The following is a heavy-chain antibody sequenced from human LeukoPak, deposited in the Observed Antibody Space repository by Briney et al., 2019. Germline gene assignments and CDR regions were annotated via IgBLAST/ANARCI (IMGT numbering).Heavy chain of an antibody. D-gene: IGHD3-10*02. CDR2: ISSSGSTI. CDR3: AELGITMIGGV. J-gene: IGHJ6*04. CDR1: GCTLSSYD. Sequence: GGSLRLSCAASGCTLSSYDMHWVREAPGKGLEWVSYISSSGSTIYYADSVKGRFTISRDNAKNSLYLQMNSLRAEDTAVYYCAELGITMIGGVWGKGTTVTISS. V-gene: IGHV3-48*03.